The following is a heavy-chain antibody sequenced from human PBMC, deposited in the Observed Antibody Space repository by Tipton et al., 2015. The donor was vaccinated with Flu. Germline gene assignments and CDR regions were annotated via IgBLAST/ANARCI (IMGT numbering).Heavy chain of an antibody. CDR3: ARDLRGYSGYTGGDAFDM. D-gene: IGHD5-12*01. CDR2: ISTSGST. V-gene: IGHV4-4*07. Sequence: TLSLTCTVSGGSISSSYWSWIRQPAGKGLEWIGRISTSGSTNYNASLESRVTLSRDTSNNNFSLRLSSATAADTALYYCARDLRGYSGYTGGDAFDMWGQGTMVTVSS. CDR1: GGSISSSY. J-gene: IGHJ3*02.